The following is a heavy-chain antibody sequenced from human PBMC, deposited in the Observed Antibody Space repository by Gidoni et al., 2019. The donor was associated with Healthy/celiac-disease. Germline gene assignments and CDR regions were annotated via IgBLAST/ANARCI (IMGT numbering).Heavy chain of an antibody. J-gene: IGHJ4*02. Sequence: QVQLLESGGGVVQPGRSLRLSCAAPGFTFSTYAMHWVRQAPGKGLEWVAVISYDGSNKYYADSVKGRFTISRDNSKNTLYLQMNSLRAEDTAVYYCARDLGFRITMVRGALDYWGQGTLVTVSS. D-gene: IGHD3-10*01. CDR1: GFTFSTYA. CDR3: ARDLGFRITMVRGALDY. V-gene: IGHV3-30*19. CDR2: ISYDGSNK.